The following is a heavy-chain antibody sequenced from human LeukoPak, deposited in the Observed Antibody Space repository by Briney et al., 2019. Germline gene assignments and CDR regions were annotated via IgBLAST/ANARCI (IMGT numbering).Heavy chain of an antibody. J-gene: IGHJ4*02. V-gene: IGHV3-11*04. CDR1: GFTFSDYY. CDR3: AKGMYSSGWYENYFDY. Sequence: PGGSLRLSCAASGFTFSDYYMSWIRQAPGKGLEWVSYISSSGSTIYYADSVKGRFTISRDNAKNSLYLQMNSLRAEDTAVYYCAKGMYSSGWYENYFDYWGQGTLVTVSS. CDR2: ISSSGSTI. D-gene: IGHD6-19*01.